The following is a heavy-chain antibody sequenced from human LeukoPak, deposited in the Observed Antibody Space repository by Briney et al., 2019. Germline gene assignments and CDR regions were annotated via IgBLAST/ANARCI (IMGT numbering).Heavy chain of an antibody. V-gene: IGHV3-21*01. CDR3: XXXXSEASHPYFFDF. CDR2: ISSSGRYI. J-gene: IGHJ4*02. CDR1: GFTFSTYT. Sequence: PGGSLRLSCAASGFTFSTYTMSWVRLAPGKGLEWVSSISSSGRYIYYADSVKGRFTISRDNAENSLSLQIISLRDEDTAVYSXXXXXSEASHPYFFDFWGRGTLVTVSS.